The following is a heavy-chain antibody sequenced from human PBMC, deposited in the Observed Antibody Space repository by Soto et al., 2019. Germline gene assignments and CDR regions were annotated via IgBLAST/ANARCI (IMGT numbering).Heavy chain of an antibody. CDR3: VRDSSSSGYYYGMDV. D-gene: IGHD6-6*01. V-gene: IGHV1-18*01. CDR2: VSGYSGHS. CDR1: NETLTTYG. Sequence: QVHLVQSGAEVKKPGASVKVSCKASNETLTTYGISWVRQAPGQGLEWMGWVSGYSGHSSSAQEFQDRVIMTTDTSTNTAYMELRSLTSDDSALYFCVRDSSSSGYYYGMDVWGQGTTVTVSS. J-gene: IGHJ6*02.